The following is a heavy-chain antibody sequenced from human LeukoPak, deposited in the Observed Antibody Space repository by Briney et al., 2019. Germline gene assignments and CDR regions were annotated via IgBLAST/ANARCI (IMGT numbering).Heavy chain of an antibody. CDR1: GFTFSDYY. CDR3: ATYSSSNGREFQY. V-gene: IGHV3-7*01. Sequence: GGSLRLSCAASGFTFSDYYMSWIRQAPGKGLEWVANIQQHGSETYYGDSVKGRFTISRDNAKNSLYLQMNSLRAEDTAVYYCATYSSSNGREFQYWGQGTLVTVSS. D-gene: IGHD2-2*01. CDR2: IQQHGSET. J-gene: IGHJ1*01.